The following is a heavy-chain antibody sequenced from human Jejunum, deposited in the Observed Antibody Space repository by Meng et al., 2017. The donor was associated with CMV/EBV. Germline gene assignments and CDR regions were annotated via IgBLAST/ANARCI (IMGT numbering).Heavy chain of an antibody. CDR2: IHDSGST. V-gene: IGHV4-31*03. Sequence: QGHRQESGPGLVKPSQTLSLTCTVSGGSISSGGYYWSWIRQHPGKGLEWIGYIHDSGSTYYNPSLKSRVTISADTSKNQFSLKLSSVTAADTAVYYCARASYGSGSPLGESWFDPWGQGTLVTVFS. CDR3: ARASYGSGSPLGESWFDP. CDR1: GGSISSGGYY. J-gene: IGHJ5*02. D-gene: IGHD3-10*01.